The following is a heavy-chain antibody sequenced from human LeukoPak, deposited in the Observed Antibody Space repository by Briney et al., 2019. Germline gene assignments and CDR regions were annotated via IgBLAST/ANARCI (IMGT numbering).Heavy chain of an antibody. CDR2: INHSGST. Sequence: SETLSLTCAVYGGSFSGYYWSWIRQPPGKGLEWIGEINHSGSTNYNPSLKSRVTISVDTSKNQFSLKLSSVTAADTAVYYCARPLGRGIAAAGDNWFDPWGQGTLVTVSS. CDR3: ARPLGRGIAAAGDNWFDP. V-gene: IGHV4-34*01. D-gene: IGHD6-13*01. J-gene: IGHJ5*02. CDR1: GGSFSGYY.